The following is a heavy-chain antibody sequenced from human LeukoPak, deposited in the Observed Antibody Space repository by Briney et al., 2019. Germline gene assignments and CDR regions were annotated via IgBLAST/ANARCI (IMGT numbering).Heavy chain of an antibody. D-gene: IGHD2-8*01. J-gene: IGHJ4*02. CDR3: AKDICTSPRCLLYSVS. CDR2: ISGVST. V-gene: IGHV3-23*01. CDR1: GFAFSNYA. Sequence: GGSLRLSCTTSGFAFSNYAMNWVRQAPGKGLEWVSGISGVSTYYADSVKGRFTISRDNSKNVLYLQMNRLRAEDTAVYFCAKDICTSPRCLLYSVSWGQGTLVTVSS.